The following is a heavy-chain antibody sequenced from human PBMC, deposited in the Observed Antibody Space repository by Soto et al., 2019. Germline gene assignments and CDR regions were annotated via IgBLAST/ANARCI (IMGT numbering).Heavy chain of an antibody. D-gene: IGHD1-26*01. V-gene: IGHV4-30-4*01. CDR2: IYYSGST. CDR1: VGSISSGDYS. CDR3: ARQGAYQLHYGMDV. J-gene: IGHJ6*02. Sequence: QWQLQESAPGLWNPPHTLSLTCTVPVGSISSGDYSWSWTGQPPGKALEWIGYIYYSGSTYYNPSLKSRATISVDTSKNQFSLKLSSVTAADTAVYYCARQGAYQLHYGMDVWGQGTTVTVSS.